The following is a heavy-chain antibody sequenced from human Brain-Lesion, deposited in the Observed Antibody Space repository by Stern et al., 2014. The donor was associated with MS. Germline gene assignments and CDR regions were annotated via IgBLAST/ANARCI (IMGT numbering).Heavy chain of an antibody. CDR3: ATLSPGAGGNYYRHFDY. CDR2: FDLEDGET. V-gene: IGHV1-24*01. CDR1: GYTLPELS. J-gene: IGHJ4*02. Sequence: QVQLVQSGAEVKKPGASVTVSCKVSGYTLPELSMPWVRQAPRKGLEWMGGFDLEDGETIYAQKYQGRVTRTEDTSTDTAYMELSSLRSEDTAVYYCATLSPGAGGNYYRHFDYWGQGTLVTVSS. D-gene: IGHD1-26*01.